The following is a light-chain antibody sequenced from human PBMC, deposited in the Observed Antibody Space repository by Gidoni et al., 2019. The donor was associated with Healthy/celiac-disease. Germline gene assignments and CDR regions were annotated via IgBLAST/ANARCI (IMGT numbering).Light chain of an antibody. V-gene: IGKV3-15*01. Sequence: EIVMTQSPATLSVSPGERATLACRARQSVRSNLAWYQQKPGPAPRLLIYGASTRATGIPARFSGSGSGPEFTLPISSLQSEDFAVYYCQQYNNWPPWTFGQGTKVEIK. CDR3: QQYNNWPPWT. J-gene: IGKJ1*01. CDR2: GAS. CDR1: QSVRSN.